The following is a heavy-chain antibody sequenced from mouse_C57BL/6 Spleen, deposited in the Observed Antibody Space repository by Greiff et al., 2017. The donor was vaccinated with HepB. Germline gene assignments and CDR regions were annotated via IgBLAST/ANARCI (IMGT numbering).Heavy chain of an antibody. V-gene: IGHV1-18*01. CDR2: INPNNGGT. Sequence: VQLQQSGPELVKPGASVKIPCKASGYTFTDYNMDWVKQSHGKSLEWIGDINPNNGGTIYNQKFKGKATLTVDKSSSTAYMELRSLTSEDTAVYYCARSGGYYGVAYWGQGTLVTVSA. CDR3: ARSGGYYGVAY. D-gene: IGHD1-2*01. CDR1: GYTFTDYN. J-gene: IGHJ3*01.